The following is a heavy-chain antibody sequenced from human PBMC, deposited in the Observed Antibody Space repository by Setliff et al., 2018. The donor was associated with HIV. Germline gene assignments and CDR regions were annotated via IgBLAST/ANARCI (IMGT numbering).Heavy chain of an antibody. CDR3: ARYYYGSGSRRGTFGI. Sequence: SETLSLTCTVSGGSISSGSYYWSWIRQPAGKGLEWIGRLYTSGSTNYSPSLKSRVTISVDTSKNQFSLKLSSVTAADTAVYYCARYYYGSGSRRGTFGIWGQGTMVTV. CDR2: LYTSGST. D-gene: IGHD3-10*01. V-gene: IGHV4-61*02. CDR1: GGSISSGSYY. J-gene: IGHJ3*02.